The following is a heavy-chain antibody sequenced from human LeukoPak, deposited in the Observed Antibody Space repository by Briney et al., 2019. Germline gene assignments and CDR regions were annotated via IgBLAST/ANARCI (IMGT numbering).Heavy chain of an antibody. Sequence: ASVKVSCKASGYTFTGYYMHWVRQAPGQGLEWMGWINPNSGGTNYAQKFQGRVTMTRDTSISTAYMELSRLRSDDTAVYYCARSSHENGGSWIFDYWGQGTLVTASS. D-gene: IGHD2-15*01. CDR3: ARSSHENGGSWIFDY. CDR2: INPNSGGT. V-gene: IGHV1-2*02. J-gene: IGHJ4*02. CDR1: GYTFTGYY.